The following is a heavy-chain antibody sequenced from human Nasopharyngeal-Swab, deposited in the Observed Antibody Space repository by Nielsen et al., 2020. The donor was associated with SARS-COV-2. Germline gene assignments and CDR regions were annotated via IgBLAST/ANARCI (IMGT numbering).Heavy chain of an antibody. CDR2: INTNTGNP. J-gene: IGHJ6*02. D-gene: IGHD3-3*01. Sequence: ASVKVSCKASGYTFTSYAMNWVRQAPGQGLEWMGWINTNTGNPTYAQGFTGRFVFSLDTSVSTAYLQISSLKAEDTAVYCCARDDSITIFGVVIEFSGMDVWGQGTTVTVSS. CDR1: GYTFTSYA. CDR3: ARDDSITIFGVVIEFSGMDV. V-gene: IGHV7-4-1*02.